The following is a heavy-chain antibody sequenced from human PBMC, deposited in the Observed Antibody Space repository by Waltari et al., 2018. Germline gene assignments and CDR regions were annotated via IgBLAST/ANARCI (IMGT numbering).Heavy chain of an antibody. Sequence: EVQLLESGGGLVQPGVSLRLSCAGSGFAFSNYAMSWVRQAPGKGLEWVSLIHNDGTTTYYADSVKGRFTIFRDDSKNTLYLQINSPVAEDTALYYCAKARGSTSSRYYFDYWGQGTLVTVSS. V-gene: IGHV3-23*03. D-gene: IGHD6-6*01. CDR3: AKARGSTSSRYYFDY. CDR1: GFAFSNYA. CDR2: IHNDGTTT. J-gene: IGHJ4*02.